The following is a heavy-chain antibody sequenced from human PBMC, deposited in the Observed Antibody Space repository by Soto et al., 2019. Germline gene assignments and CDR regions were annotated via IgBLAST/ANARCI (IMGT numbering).Heavy chain of an antibody. CDR2: INPGGIT. CDR1: GGSLSGYY. D-gene: IGHD3-9*01. J-gene: IGHJ4*02. Sequence: PSETLSLTCAVYGGSLSGYYWTWIRQPPGKGLEWIGEINPGGITNYNPSVKSRLTISLDTSQKQVSLELTSVTAADTAVYYCARDNGNYDILTGYYFYYFDYWGQGTLVTVSS. V-gene: IGHV4-34*01. CDR3: ARDNGNYDILTGYYFYYFDY.